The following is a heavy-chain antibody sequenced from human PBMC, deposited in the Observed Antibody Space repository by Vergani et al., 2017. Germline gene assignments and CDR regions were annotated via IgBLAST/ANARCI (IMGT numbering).Heavy chain of an antibody. CDR1: GFTFSSYS. Sequence: EVQLVESGGGLVKPGGSLRLSCAASGFTFSSYSMNWVRQAPGKGLEWVSSISSSSSHIYYADSVKGRFTISRDNAKNSLYLQMNSLRAEDTAVYYCARVYGSGSYSYYYYGMDVWGQGTTVTVSS. J-gene: IGHJ6*02. CDR2: ISSSSSHI. CDR3: ARVYGSGSYSYYYYGMDV. D-gene: IGHD3-10*01. V-gene: IGHV3-21*01.